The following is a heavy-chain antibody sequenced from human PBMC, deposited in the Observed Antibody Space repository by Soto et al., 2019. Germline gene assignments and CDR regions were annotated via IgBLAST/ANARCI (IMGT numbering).Heavy chain of an antibody. V-gene: IGHV1-69*01. CDR2: IIPIFGTA. J-gene: IGHJ5*02. D-gene: IGHD3-3*01. Sequence: QVQLVQSGAEVKKPGSSVKVSCKASGGTFSSYAISWVRQAPGQGLEWMGGIIPIFGTANYAQKFQGRVTITADESTSTAYMELSSLRSEDTAVYYCARGGPVFITTKLWNWFDPWGQGTLVTVSS. CDR3: ARGGPVFITTKLWNWFDP. CDR1: GGTFSSYA.